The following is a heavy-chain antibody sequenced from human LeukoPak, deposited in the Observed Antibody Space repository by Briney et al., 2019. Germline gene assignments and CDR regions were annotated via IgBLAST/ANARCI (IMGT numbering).Heavy chain of an antibody. V-gene: IGHV1-18*01. J-gene: IGHJ5*02. CDR3: ARAGPAGTWYWFDP. CDR2: ISAYNGNT. D-gene: IGHD6-13*01. CDR1: GYTFTSYG. Sequence: ASVTVSCTASGYTFTSYGISWVRQAPGQGLEWMGWISAYNGNTNYAQKLQGRVTMTTDTSTSTAYMELRSLRSDDTAVYYCARAGPAGTWYWFDPWGQGTLVTVSS.